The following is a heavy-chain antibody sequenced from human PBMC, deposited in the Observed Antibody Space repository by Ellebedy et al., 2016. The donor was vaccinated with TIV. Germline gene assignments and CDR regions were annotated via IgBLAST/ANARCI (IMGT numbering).Heavy chain of an antibody. Sequence: MPSETLSLTCTVSGGSISSYYWSWIRQPPGKGLEWIGYIYYSGSTNYNPSLKSRVTISVDTSKNQFSLKLSSVTAADTAVYYCARAASGWYYFDYWGQGTLVTVSS. D-gene: IGHD6-19*01. CDR2: IYYSGST. V-gene: IGHV4-59*01. J-gene: IGHJ4*02. CDR3: ARAASGWYYFDY. CDR1: GGSISSYY.